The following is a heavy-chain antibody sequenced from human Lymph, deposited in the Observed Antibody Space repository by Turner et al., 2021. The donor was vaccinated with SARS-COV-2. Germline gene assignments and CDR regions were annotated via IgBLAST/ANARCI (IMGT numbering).Heavy chain of an antibody. D-gene: IGHD3-3*01. Sequence: QLQLQESGPGLVKPSETLSLTCTVSGGSISSSTYYWGWIRQPPGKGLEWIGSIYYSGSTYYNPSIKSRVTISVETSKNQFSLKLSSVTAADTAVYYCARTYYDFWSGYYGTPGYFDYWGQGTLVTVSS. J-gene: IGHJ4*02. CDR2: IYYSGST. CDR1: GGSISSSTYY. V-gene: IGHV4-39*01. CDR3: ARTYYDFWSGYYGTPGYFDY.